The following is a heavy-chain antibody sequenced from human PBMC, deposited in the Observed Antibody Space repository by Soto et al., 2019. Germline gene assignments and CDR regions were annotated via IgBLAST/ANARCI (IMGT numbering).Heavy chain of an antibody. V-gene: IGHV3-23*01. J-gene: IGHJ6*03. Sequence: GGPLRPSDGTCGCTFRNYAKSWVGQEPDKGLEWVSGISGSNDNIHYADCVKGRFTISRDNSKNTLYLQMSSLRAEDTAVYYCAKVLIWGSVSSRYMDVWGKGTTVTVSS. CDR3: AKVLIWGSVSSRYMDV. CDR1: GCTFRNYA. CDR2: ISGSNDNI. D-gene: IGHD7-27*01.